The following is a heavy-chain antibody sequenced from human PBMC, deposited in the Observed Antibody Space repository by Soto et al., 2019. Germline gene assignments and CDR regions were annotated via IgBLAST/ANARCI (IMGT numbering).Heavy chain of an antibody. J-gene: IGHJ4*02. D-gene: IGHD6-19*01. Sequence: HPGGSLRLSCAASGFTFSDYAMHWVRQAPGKGLEWVAVVSHDGRQTHYADSVKGRFTISRDSSKNTFSLEMTSLRAEDTAVYYCAKGGRQWLVTSDFNYWGKGALVTVSS. CDR2: VSHDGRQT. V-gene: IGHV3-30*18. CDR3: AKGGRQWLVTSDFNY. CDR1: GFTFSDYA.